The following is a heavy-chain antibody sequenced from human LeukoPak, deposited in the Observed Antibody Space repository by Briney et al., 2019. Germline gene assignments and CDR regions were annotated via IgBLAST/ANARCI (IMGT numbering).Heavy chain of an antibody. CDR1: GFTFSSYG. CDR3: ARSTSSEYDIYHFDY. D-gene: IGHD3-9*01. CDR2: IWYDGNNK. J-gene: IGHJ4*02. Sequence: GGSLRLSCAASGFTFSSYGMHWVRQAPGKGLEWVAVIWYDGNNKYYADSVKGRFTISRDNSKNTLYLQMNSLRAEDTAVYYCARSTSSEYDIYHFDYWGQGTLVTVSS. V-gene: IGHV3-33*01.